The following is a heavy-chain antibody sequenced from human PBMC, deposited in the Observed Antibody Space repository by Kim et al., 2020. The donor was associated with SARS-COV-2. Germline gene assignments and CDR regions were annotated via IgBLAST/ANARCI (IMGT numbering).Heavy chain of an antibody. Sequence: GGSLRLSCAASGFTFSSYSMNWVRQAPGKGLEWVSSISSSSSYIYYADSVKGRFTISRDNAKNSLYLQMNSLRAEDTAVYYCARGGSSNDAGDVNFDYWGQGTLVTVSS. CDR1: GFTFSSYS. J-gene: IGHJ4*02. CDR3: ARGGSSNDAGDVNFDY. CDR2: ISSSSSYI. D-gene: IGHD6-13*01. V-gene: IGHV3-21*01.